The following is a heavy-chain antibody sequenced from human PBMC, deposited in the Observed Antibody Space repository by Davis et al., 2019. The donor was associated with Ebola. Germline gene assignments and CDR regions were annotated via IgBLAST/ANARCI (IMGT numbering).Heavy chain of an antibody. D-gene: IGHD3-9*01. V-gene: IGHV1-69*13. Sequence: SVKVSCKASGGTFSSYAISWVRQAPGQGLEWMGGIIPIFGRANYAQTFQGRVTITADESTSTAYMELSSLRSEDTAVYYCALTGRNYYYYGMDVWGKGTTVTVSS. CDR1: GGTFSSYA. J-gene: IGHJ6*04. CDR3: ALTGRNYYYYGMDV. CDR2: IIPIFGRA.